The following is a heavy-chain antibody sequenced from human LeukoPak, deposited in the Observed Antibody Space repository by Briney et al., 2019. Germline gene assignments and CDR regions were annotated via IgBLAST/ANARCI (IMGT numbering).Heavy chain of an antibody. CDR1: GFTFSSYA. Sequence: GGSLRLSCAASGFTFSSYAMSWVRQAPGKGLEWDSAISGSGGSTYYADSVKGRFTISRDNSKNTLYLQMNSLRAEDTAVYYCAKAVDSRGYSSGWYYWGQGTLVTVSS. V-gene: IGHV3-23*01. CDR3: AKAVDSRGYSSGWYY. D-gene: IGHD6-19*01. CDR2: ISGSGGST. J-gene: IGHJ4*02.